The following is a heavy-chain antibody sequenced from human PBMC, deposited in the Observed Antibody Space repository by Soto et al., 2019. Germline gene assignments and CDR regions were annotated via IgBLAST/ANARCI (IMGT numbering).Heavy chain of an antibody. D-gene: IGHD3-3*01. J-gene: IGHJ4*02. V-gene: IGHV3-21*01. CDR2: ISRTSNYI. CDR1: GFTFSSYR. CDR3: ASGVFGLVSPVIGGY. Sequence: LRLSCAASGFTFSSYRLNWFRQAPLNVLEWVSSISRTSNYIYYTDSVKVRFTICRDNAKNSIYLQMNSLRAEDTATYYCASGVFGLVSPVIGGYWGQGTLLTVSS.